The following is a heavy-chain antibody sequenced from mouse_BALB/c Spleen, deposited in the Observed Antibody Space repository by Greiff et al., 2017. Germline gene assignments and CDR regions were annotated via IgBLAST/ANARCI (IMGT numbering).Heavy chain of an antibody. D-gene: IGHD2-3*01. CDR3: SRDHGYYMGAMDY. V-gene: IGHV5-17*02. CDR2: ISSGSSTI. J-gene: IGHJ4*01. CDR1: GFTFSSFG. Sequence: EVKLMESGGGLVQPGGSRKLSCAASGFTFSSFGMHWVRQAPEKGLEWVAYISSGSSTIYYADTVKGRFTISRDNPKNTLFLQMTSLRSEDTAMYYCSRDHGYYMGAMDYWGQGTSVTVSS.